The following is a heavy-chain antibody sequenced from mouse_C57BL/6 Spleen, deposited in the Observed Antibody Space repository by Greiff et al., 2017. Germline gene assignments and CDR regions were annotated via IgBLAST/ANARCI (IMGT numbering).Heavy chain of an antibody. D-gene: IGHD1-1*01. V-gene: IGHV1-82*01. CDR1: GYAFSSSW. CDR3: ARNYYYGSSRTAYYFDY. J-gene: IGHJ2*01. Sequence: QVQLQQSGPELVKPGASVKISCKASGYAFSSSWMNWVKQRPGKGLEWIGRIYPGDGDTNYNGKFKGKATLTADKSSSPAYMQLSSLTSEDSAVYFCARNYYYGSSRTAYYFDYWGQGTTLTVSS. CDR2: IYPGDGDT.